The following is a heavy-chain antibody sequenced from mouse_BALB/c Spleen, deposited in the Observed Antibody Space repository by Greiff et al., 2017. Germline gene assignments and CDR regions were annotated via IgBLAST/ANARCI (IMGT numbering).Heavy chain of an antibody. D-gene: IGHD2-10*01. Sequence: DVKLQESGGGLVQPGGSLRLSCATSGFTFTDYYMSWVRQPPGKALEWLGFIRNKANGYTTEYSASVKGRFTISRDNSQSILYLQMNTLRAEDSATYYCARAPTLYAMDYWGQGTSVTVSS. V-gene: IGHV7-3*02. CDR3: ARAPTLYAMDY. CDR2: IRNKANGYTT. CDR1: GFTFTDYY. J-gene: IGHJ4*01.